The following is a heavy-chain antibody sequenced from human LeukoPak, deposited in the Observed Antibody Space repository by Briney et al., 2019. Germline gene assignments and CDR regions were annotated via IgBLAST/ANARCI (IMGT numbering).Heavy chain of an antibody. J-gene: IGHJ4*02. CDR3: ALATVNLGFDY. D-gene: IGHD4-17*01. V-gene: IGHV4-39*01. CDR2: IYYSGST. CDR1: GGSISSSSYY. Sequence: SETLSLTCTVSGGSISSSSYYWGWIRQPPGKGLEWIGSIYYSGSTYYNPSLKSRVTISVDTSKNQFSLKLSSVTAADTAVYYCALATVNLGFDYWGQGTLVTVSS.